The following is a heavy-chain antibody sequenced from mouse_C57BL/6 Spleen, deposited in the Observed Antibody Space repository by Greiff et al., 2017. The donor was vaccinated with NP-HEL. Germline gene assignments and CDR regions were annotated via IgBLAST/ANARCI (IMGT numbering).Heavy chain of an antibody. CDR2: IYPGSGST. Sequence: QVQLQQSGAELVKPGASVKMSCKASGYTFTSYWITWVKQRPGQGLEWIGDIYPGSGSTNYNEKFKSKATLTVDTSSSTAYMQLSSLTSEDSAVYYCARWELPYYAMDYWGQGTSVTVSS. V-gene: IGHV1-55*01. D-gene: IGHD1-1*01. CDR1: GYTFTSYW. CDR3: ARWELPYYAMDY. J-gene: IGHJ4*01.